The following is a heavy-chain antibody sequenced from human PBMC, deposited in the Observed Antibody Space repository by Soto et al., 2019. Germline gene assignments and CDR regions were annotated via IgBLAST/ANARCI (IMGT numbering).Heavy chain of an antibody. J-gene: IGHJ4*02. CDR2: IKQDGSEK. Sequence: PGGSLRLSCAASGFTFSSYWMSWVRQAPGKGLEWVANIKQDGSEKYYVDSVKGRFTISRDNAKNSLYLQMNSLRAEDTAVYYCARDYSGYDSGDYFDYWGQGTLVTVSS. D-gene: IGHD5-12*01. V-gene: IGHV3-7*01. CDR1: GFTFSSYW. CDR3: ARDYSGYDSGDYFDY.